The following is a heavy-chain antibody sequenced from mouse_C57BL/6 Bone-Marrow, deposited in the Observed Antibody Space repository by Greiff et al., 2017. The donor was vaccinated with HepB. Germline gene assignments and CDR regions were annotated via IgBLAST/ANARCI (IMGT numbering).Heavy chain of an antibody. CDR3: ARGNYYYSNYWFAY. CDR1: GYSITSGYY. CDR2: ISYDGSN. J-gene: IGHJ3*01. Sequence: EVQRVESGPGLVKPSQSLSLTCSVTGYSITSGYYWNWIRQFPGNKLEWMGYISYDGSNNYNPSLKNRISITRDTSKNQFFLKLNSVTTEDTATYYCARGNYYYSNYWFAYWGQGTLVTVSA. D-gene: IGHD2-5*01. V-gene: IGHV3-6*01.